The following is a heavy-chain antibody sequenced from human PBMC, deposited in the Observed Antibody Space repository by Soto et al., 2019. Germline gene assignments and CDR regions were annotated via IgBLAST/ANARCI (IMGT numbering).Heavy chain of an antibody. CDR2: IWYDGSDK. D-gene: IGHD3-10*01. CDR1: GFSFSSYG. J-gene: IGHJ3*02. Sequence: QVQLVESGGGVVQPGRSLRLSCAASGFSFSSYGMHWVRQAPGKGLEWVAVIWYDGSDKYYEDSVKGRFTISRDNSKNTLYLQMNSLRAEDTAVYYCARDVGKVRGTDAFDMWGQGTMVTVSS. CDR3: ARDVGKVRGTDAFDM. V-gene: IGHV3-33*01.